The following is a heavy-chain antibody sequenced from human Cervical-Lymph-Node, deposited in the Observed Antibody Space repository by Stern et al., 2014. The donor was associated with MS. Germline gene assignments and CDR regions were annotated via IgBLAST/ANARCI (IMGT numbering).Heavy chain of an antibody. Sequence: QITLKESGPTLVKPTQTLTLTCTFSGFSLSTSGVGVGWIRQPPGKALEWLALLYWDDDKLYSTSLKSRLTITKDTSKSQVVLTLTNMDPVDTATDYCARSASHVTTRSNWFDPWGQGTLVTVSS. CDR1: GFSLSTSGVG. J-gene: IGHJ5*02. D-gene: IGHD1-1*01. CDR2: LYWDDDK. CDR3: ARSASHVTTRSNWFDP. V-gene: IGHV2-5*02.